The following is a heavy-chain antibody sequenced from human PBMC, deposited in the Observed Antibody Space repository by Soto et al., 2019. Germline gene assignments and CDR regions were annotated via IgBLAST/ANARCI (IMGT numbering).Heavy chain of an antibody. CDR2: INHSGST. CDR3: ARGRQYYDFWSGGGSGGGYCMDV. D-gene: IGHD3-3*01. J-gene: IGHJ6*03. Sequence: SETLSLTCAVYGGSFSGYYWSWIRQPPGKGLEWIGEINHSGSTNYNPSLKSRVTISVDTAKNQFSLKLSSVTAADTAVYYCARGRQYYDFWSGGGSGGGYCMDVWGKGTTVTVSS. CDR1: GGSFSGYY. V-gene: IGHV4-34*01.